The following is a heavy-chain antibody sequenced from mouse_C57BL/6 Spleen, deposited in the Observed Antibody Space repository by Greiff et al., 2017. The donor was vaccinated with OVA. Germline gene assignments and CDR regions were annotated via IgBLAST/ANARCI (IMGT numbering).Heavy chain of an antibody. CDR2: ISYDGSN. J-gene: IGHJ2*01. Sequence: EVKLEESGPGLVKPSQSLSLTCSVTGYSITSGYYWNWIRQFPGNKLEWMGYISYDGSNNYNPSLKNLISITRDTSKNQFFLKLNSVTTEDTATYYCATYYYGSSYLFDYWGQGTTLTVSS. D-gene: IGHD1-1*01. CDR3: ATYYYGSSYLFDY. CDR1: GYSITSGYY. V-gene: IGHV3-6*01.